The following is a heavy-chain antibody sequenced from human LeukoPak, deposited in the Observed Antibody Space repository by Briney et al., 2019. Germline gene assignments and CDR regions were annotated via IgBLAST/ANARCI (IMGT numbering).Heavy chain of an antibody. Sequence: SVKVSCKAPGGTFSSYAISWVRQAPGQGLEWMGGIIPIFGTANYAQRFQGRVTITADESTSTAYMELSSLKSEDTAVYYCARDGVGATKRGAFDYWGQGTLVTVSS. CDR2: IIPIFGTA. V-gene: IGHV1-69*13. J-gene: IGHJ4*02. CDR1: GGTFSSYA. D-gene: IGHD1-26*01. CDR3: ARDGVGATKRGAFDY.